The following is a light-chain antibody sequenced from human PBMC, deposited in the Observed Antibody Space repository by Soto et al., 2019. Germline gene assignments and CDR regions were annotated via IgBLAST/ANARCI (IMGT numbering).Light chain of an antibody. CDR2: DAS. V-gene: IGKV3-11*01. CDR3: QQRSLWPPSLY. J-gene: IGKJ4*01. CDR1: QSVRNY. Sequence: EVVLTQSPVTLSLSPGESATLSCRASQSVRNYLAWYQQKPGRAPRLLIYDASKRATGIPARFTGSGSGADFTLTISSLEPEDFAFYYCQQRSLWPPSLYFGGGTRVEIK.